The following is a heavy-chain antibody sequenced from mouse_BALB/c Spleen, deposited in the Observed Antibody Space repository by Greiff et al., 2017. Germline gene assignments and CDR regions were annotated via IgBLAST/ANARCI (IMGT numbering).Heavy chain of an antibody. D-gene: IGHD2-1*01. CDR1: GFTFSSYT. Sequence: EVQRVESGGGLVKPGGSLKLSCAASGFTFSSYTMSWVRQTPEKRLEWVATISSGGSYTYYPDSVKGRFTISRDNAKNTLYLQMSSLKSEDTAMYYCTRVDGNYGYYYAMDYWGQGTSVTVSS. CDR3: TRVDGNYGYYYAMDY. CDR2: ISSGGSYT. V-gene: IGHV5-6-4*01. J-gene: IGHJ4*01.